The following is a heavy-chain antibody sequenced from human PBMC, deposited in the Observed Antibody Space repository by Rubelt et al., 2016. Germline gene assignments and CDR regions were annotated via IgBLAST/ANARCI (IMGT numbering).Heavy chain of an antibody. CDR3: ARGRRYDFWGGPFDY. V-gene: IGHV4-31*03. Sequence: QVQLQESGPGLVKPSQTLSLTCTVSGGSISSGGYYWSWIRQHPGKGLEWIGYIYYSGSTNYNPSLSSRVTISVVTSKIQFSLERSSVTAADTAVYYCARGRRYDFWGGPFDYWGQGTLVTVSS. CDR1: GGSISSGGYY. CDR2: IYYSGST. D-gene: IGHD3-3*01. J-gene: IGHJ4*02.